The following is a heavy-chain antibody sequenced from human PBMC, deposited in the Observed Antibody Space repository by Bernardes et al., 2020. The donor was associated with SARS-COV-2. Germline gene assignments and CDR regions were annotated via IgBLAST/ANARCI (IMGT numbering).Heavy chain of an antibody. CDR2: ISGDGGST. J-gene: IGHJ4*02. CDR3: ARRNPYSYDSSDY. D-gene: IGHD3-22*01. Sequence: GGSLRLSCAASGFTFSSYAMSWVRQAPGKGLEWVSAISGDGGSTYYADSVKGRFTISRDNSKSTLSLQMNSLRVEDTAVYYCARRNPYSYDSSDYWGQGTLVTVSS. V-gene: IGHV3-23*01. CDR1: GFTFSSYA.